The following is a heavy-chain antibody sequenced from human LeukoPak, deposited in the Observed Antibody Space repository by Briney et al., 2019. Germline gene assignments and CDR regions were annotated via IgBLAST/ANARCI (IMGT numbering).Heavy chain of an antibody. D-gene: IGHD3-16*01. V-gene: IGHV1-69*13. CDR1: GGTFSSYA. CDR3: ARDLGPGGLRLGEFDY. J-gene: IGHJ4*02. CDR2: IIPIFGTA. Sequence: EASVKVSCKASGGTFSSYAISWVRQAPGQGLEWMGGIIPIFGTANYAQKSQGRVTITADESTSTAYMKLSSLRSEDTAVYYCARDLGPGGLRLGEFDYWGQGTLVTVSS.